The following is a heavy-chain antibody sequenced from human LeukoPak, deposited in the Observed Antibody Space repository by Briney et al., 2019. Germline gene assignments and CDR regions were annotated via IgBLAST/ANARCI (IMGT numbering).Heavy chain of an antibody. V-gene: IGHV3-23*01. CDR3: SKNPNVNLVATIEGALDN. J-gene: IGHJ4*02. Sequence: GGSLRLSCAASGFTFSSYAMSWVRQAPGKGLECVSAISGSGGSTYYADSGKGRFTISRDNSKNTLYLQMNSLKAGDTCDNYVSKNPNVNLVATIEGALDNWGQETLVTVSS. CDR2: ISGSGGST. CDR1: GFTFSSYA. D-gene: IGHD5-12*01.